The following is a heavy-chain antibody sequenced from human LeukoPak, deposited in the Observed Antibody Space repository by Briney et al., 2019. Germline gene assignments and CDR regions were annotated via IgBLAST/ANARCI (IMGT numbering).Heavy chain of an antibody. CDR1: GFTFSSYS. CDR3: ARGNVFSMAPIDY. Sequence: GGSLRLSCAASGFTFSSYSMNWVRQAPGRGLEWVSYISSSGSTIYYADSVKGRFTISRDNAKNSLYLQMNSLRAEDTAVYYCARGNVFSMAPIDYWGQGTLVTVSS. CDR2: ISSSGSTI. J-gene: IGHJ4*02. V-gene: IGHV3-48*04. D-gene: IGHD2-8*01.